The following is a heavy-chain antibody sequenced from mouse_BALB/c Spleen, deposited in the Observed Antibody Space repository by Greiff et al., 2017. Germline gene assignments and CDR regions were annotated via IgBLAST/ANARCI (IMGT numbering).Heavy chain of an antibody. Sequence: EVKLVESGGGLVKPGGSLKLSCAASGFAFSSYDMSWVRQTPEKRLEWVAYISSGGGSTYYPDTVKGRFTISRDNAKNTLYLQMSSLKSEDTAMYYCARRGGIYRYFDVWGAGTTVTVSS. CDR1: GFAFSSYD. CDR2: ISSGGGST. J-gene: IGHJ1*01. D-gene: IGHD2-14*01. CDR3: ARRGGIYRYFDV. V-gene: IGHV5-12-1*01.